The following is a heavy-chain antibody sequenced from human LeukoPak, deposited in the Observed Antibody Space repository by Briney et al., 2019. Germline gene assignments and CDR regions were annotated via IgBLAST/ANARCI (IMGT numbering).Heavy chain of an antibody. CDR2: IYSGGST. V-gene: IGHV3-53*04. CDR1: GFTVSSNY. CDR3: ARAFITSRSSYFDY. D-gene: IGHD3-22*01. Sequence: GGSLRLSCAASGFTVSSNYMSWVRQAPGKGLEWVSVIYSGGSTYYADSVKGRFTISRHNSKNTLYLQMNSLRVEDTAVYYCARAFITSRSSYFDYWGQGTLVTVSS. J-gene: IGHJ4*02.